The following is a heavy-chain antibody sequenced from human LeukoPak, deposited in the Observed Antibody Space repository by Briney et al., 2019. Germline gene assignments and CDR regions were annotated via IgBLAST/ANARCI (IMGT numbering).Heavy chain of an antibody. J-gene: IGHJ6*03. V-gene: IGHV4-59*01. CDR1: GGSTSSYY. Sequence: PQTLSPTCTLSGGSTSSYYWRWIRQPPGKGLEWIGNIYYSGSTNYNPSLKSRVTISVDTSKNQFSLKLSSVTAADTAVYYCTRGSIAYYYMDVWGKGTTVTTSS. D-gene: IGHD3-22*01. CDR2: IYYSGST. CDR3: TRGSIAYYYMDV.